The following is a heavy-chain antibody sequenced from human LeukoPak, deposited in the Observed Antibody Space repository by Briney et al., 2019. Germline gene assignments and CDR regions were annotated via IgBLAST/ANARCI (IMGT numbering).Heavy chain of an antibody. Sequence: GGSLRLSCAASAFTFSSYWMHWVRQAPGKGLVWVSRINSDGISTSYADSVKGRFTISRDNAKNTPYLQMNSLRAEDTAVYYCAKGGATVIDYWGQGTLVTVSS. CDR3: AKGGATVIDY. D-gene: IGHD4-17*01. V-gene: IGHV3-74*01. CDR2: INSDGIST. CDR1: AFTFSSYW. J-gene: IGHJ4*02.